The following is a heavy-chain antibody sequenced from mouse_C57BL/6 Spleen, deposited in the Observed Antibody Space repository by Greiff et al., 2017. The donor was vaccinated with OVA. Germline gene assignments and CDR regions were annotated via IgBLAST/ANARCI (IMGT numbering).Heavy chain of an antibody. J-gene: IGHJ3*01. CDR2: INPNNGGT. CDR1: GYTFTDYY. D-gene: IGHD2-2*01. CDR3: ARSGENGYPAWFAY. V-gene: IGHV1-26*01. Sequence: VQLQQSGPELVKPGASVKISCKASGYTFTDYYMNWGKQSHGKSLKWIGDINPNNGGTSSNQKLKGKATLTVDKSSSTAYMELRILTSEDSAVYYCARSGENGYPAWFAYWGQGTLVTVSA.